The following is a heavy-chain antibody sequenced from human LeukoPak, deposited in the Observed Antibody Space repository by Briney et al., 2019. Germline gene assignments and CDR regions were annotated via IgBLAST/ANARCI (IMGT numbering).Heavy chain of an antibody. CDR2: ISHSGST. V-gene: IGHV4-34*01. CDR3: ARGSPPADY. Sequence: PSETLSLTCAVYGGSFSNYYWSWIRQPPGKGLEWIGEISHSGSTNYNPSLKSRVTISVDTSKNQVSLKVTSVTAADTAVYYCARGSPPADYWGREPWSPSPQ. J-gene: IGHJ4*02. D-gene: IGHD2-2*01. CDR1: GGSFSNYY.